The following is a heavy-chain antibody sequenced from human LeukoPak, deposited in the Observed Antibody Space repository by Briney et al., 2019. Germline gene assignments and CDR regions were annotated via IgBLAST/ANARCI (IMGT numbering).Heavy chain of an antibody. D-gene: IGHD2-15*01. Sequence: PGGSLRLSCAASGFTFSTYSMNWVRQAPGRGQEWVSSINSVGYIYYADSVKGRFTISRDNAQNSLYLQMNSLRAEDTAVYYCAREGGYCFGAGCRYFDYWGQGTLVTVSS. J-gene: IGHJ4*02. CDR1: GFTFSTYS. V-gene: IGHV3-21*01. CDR2: INSVGYI. CDR3: AREGGYCFGAGCRYFDY.